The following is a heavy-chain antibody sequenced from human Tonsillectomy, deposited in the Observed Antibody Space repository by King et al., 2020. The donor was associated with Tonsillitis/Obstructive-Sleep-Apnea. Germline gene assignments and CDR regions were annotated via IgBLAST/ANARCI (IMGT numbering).Heavy chain of an antibody. CDR2: IFWDDDK. CDR3: ARVGGGLVLDY. V-gene: IGHV2-5*02. J-gene: IGHJ4*02. Sequence: ITLKESGPTLVKPTQILTLTCTFSGFSLTTSGVGVGWIRQPPGKALEWLALIFWDDDKRYNPSLKSRLTITKDTSKNQVVLTVTNMDPVDTATYSCARVGGGLVLDYWGQGTLVTVSS. D-gene: IGHD3-16*01. CDR1: GFSLTTSGVG.